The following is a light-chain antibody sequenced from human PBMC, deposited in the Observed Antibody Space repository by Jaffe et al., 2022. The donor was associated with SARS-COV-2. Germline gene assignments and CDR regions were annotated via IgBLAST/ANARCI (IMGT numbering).Light chain of an antibody. Sequence: QSALTQPASVSGSPGQSITISCTGTSSDVGSYNLVSWYQQHPGKAPKLMIYEGNKRPSGVSNRFSGSKSGNTASLTISGLQAEDEGDYYCCSYAGSSTVVFGGGTKLTVL. J-gene: IGLJ2*01. CDR1: SSDVGSYNL. CDR3: CSYAGSSTVV. V-gene: IGLV2-23*01. CDR2: EGN.